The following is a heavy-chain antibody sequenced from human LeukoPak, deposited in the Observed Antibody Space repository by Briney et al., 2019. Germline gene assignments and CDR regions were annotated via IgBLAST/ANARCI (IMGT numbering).Heavy chain of an antibody. CDR3: ARENFYYGLGSYYRAPFDY. CDR1: GFTSYSYA. Sequence: HPGGSLRLSCAASGFTSYSYAMSWVRQAPGKGLEWVSAISGSGASTYYANSVKGRFTISRDNSKNTLYLQMNSLRAEDTAVYYCARENFYYGLGSYYRAPFDYWGQGTLVTVSS. J-gene: IGHJ4*02. V-gene: IGHV3-23*01. CDR2: ISGSGAST. D-gene: IGHD3-10*01.